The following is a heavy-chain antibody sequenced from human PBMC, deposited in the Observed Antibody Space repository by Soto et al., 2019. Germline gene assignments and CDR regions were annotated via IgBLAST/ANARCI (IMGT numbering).Heavy chain of an antibody. Sequence: SVKVSCKASGGTFSSYTISWVRQAPGQGLEWMGRIIPILGIANYAQKFQGRVTITADKSTSTAYMELSSLRSEDTAVYYCAREDSSGWYFRDPWGQGTLVTVSS. J-gene: IGHJ5*02. CDR3: AREDSSGWYFRDP. CDR2: IIPILGIA. V-gene: IGHV1-69*04. CDR1: GGTFSSYT. D-gene: IGHD6-19*01.